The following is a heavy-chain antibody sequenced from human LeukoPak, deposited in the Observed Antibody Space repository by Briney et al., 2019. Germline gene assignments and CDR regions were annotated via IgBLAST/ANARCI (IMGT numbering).Heavy chain of an antibody. CDR1: GGSFSGYY. Sequence: SETLSLTCAVYGGSFSGYYWSWIRQHPGKGLGWIGYIYYSGSTYYNPSLKSRVTISVDTSKNQFSLKLSSVTAADTAVYYCAREVVPYYDSSGYFDYWGQGTLVTVSS. CDR3: AREVVPYYDSSGYFDY. D-gene: IGHD3-22*01. J-gene: IGHJ4*02. V-gene: IGHV4-31*11. CDR2: IYYSGST.